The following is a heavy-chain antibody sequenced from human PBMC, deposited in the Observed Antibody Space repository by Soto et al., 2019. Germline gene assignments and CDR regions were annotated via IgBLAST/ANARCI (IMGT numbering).Heavy chain of an antibody. Sequence: GGSLGLSCAASGFTFSSYGMHWVRQAPGKGLEWVAVIWYDGSNKYYADSVKGRFTISRDNSKNTLYLQMNSLRAEDTAVYYCARDIVGATIGLYYYYGMDVWGQGTTVTVSS. V-gene: IGHV3-33*01. CDR2: IWYDGSNK. CDR1: GFTFSSYG. D-gene: IGHD1-26*01. J-gene: IGHJ6*02. CDR3: ARDIVGATIGLYYYYGMDV.